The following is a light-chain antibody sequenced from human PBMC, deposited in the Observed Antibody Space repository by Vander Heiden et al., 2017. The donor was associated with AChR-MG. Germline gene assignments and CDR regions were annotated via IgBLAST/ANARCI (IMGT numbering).Light chain of an antibody. CDR2: DVS. Sequence: QSALTPPASVSGAPGQSLSISCPGTSRAVCSSNYVSWYQQRPDKAPKVMIYDVSKRPSGVSNRFSGSKSGNTASLTISGLQAEDEAEYYCSSYTSSAPNYVFGTGTKVTVL. CDR3: SSYTSSAPNYV. V-gene: IGLV2-14*01. CDR1: SRAVCSSNY. J-gene: IGLJ1*01.